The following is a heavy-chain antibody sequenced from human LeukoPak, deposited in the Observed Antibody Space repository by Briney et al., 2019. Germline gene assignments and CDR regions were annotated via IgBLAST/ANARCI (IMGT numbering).Heavy chain of an antibody. J-gene: IGHJ3*02. D-gene: IGHD6-13*01. CDR1: GYSISSGYY. CDR3: GVDTSSWNGAFDI. Sequence: PSETLSLTCTVSGYSISSGYYWGWIRQPPGKGLEWIGSIYHSGSTYYNPSLKSRVTISVDTSKNQFSLKPSSVTAADTAVYYCGVDTSSWNGAFDIWGQGTMVTVSS. V-gene: IGHV4-38-2*02. CDR2: IYHSGST.